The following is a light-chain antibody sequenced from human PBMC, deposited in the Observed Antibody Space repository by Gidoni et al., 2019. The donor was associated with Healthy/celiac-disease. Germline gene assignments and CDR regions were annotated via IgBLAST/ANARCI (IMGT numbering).Light chain of an antibody. V-gene: IGKV3-11*01. Sequence: IVLTQSPATLSLSPGERATLPCRASQSVSSYLAWYQQKPGQAPRLLIYDASNRATGIPARFSGSGSGTDFTRTISSLEPEDFAVYYCQQRSNWPPGLTFGGGTKVEIK. CDR1: QSVSSY. CDR2: DAS. J-gene: IGKJ4*01. CDR3: QQRSNWPPGLT.